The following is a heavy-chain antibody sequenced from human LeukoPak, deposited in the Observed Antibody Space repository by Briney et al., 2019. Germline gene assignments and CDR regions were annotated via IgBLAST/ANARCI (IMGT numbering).Heavy chain of an antibody. CDR3: AKDKGGIQLWFYFDY. CDR2: TSYDGSNK. Sequence: GGSLRLSCAASGFTFSNYGMHWVRRAPGKGLECVAVTSYDGSNKHYADSVKGRFTVSRDNSKNTLYLQMNSLRAEDTAVYYSAKDKGGIQLWFYFDYWGQGTLVTVSS. D-gene: IGHD5-18*01. CDR1: GFTFSNYG. V-gene: IGHV3-30*18. J-gene: IGHJ4*02.